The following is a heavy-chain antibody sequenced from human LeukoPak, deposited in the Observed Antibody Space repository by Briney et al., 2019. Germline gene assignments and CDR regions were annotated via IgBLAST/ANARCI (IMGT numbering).Heavy chain of an antibody. J-gene: IGHJ3*01. V-gene: IGHV3-48*01. CDR2: ISSSSTTI. CDR1: GFTFSSYS. Sequence: PGGSLRLSCAVSGFTFSSYSMNWVRQAPGKGLEWVSYISSSSTTIYYADSVKGRFTISRDNAKNSLYLQMNSLRAEDTAVYYCARDHHRRLYDSQARDTFDFWGQGTMVTVSS. D-gene: IGHD3-22*01. CDR3: ARDHHRRLYDSQARDTFDF.